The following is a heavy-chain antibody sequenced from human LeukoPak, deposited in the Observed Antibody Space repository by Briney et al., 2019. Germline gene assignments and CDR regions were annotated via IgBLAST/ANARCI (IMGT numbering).Heavy chain of an antibody. CDR2: ISAYNGNT. V-gene: IGHV1-18*01. Sequence: ASVKVSCMASGYTFTSYGISWVRPAPGQGREWMGWISAYNGNTNYAQKLQGRVTMTTDTSTRTAYMELRSLRSDDTAVYYCARTKLWFGESRIDWFDPWGQGTLVTVSS. CDR1: GYTFTSYG. CDR3: ARTKLWFGESRIDWFDP. D-gene: IGHD3-10*01. J-gene: IGHJ5*02.